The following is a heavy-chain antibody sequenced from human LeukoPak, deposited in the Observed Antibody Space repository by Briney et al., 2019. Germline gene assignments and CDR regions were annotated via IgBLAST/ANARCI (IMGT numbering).Heavy chain of an antibody. V-gene: IGHV3-7*01. CDR1: GFTFSSYW. J-gene: IGHJ4*02. Sequence: GGSLRLSCAASGFTFSSYWMSWVRQAPGKGLEWVANIKQDGSEKYYVDSVKGRFTISRDNAKNSLYLQMNSLRAEDTAVYYCARDVHYYDSSSYVFDYWGQGTLVTVSS. CDR3: ARDVHYYDSSSYVFDY. CDR2: IKQDGSEK. D-gene: IGHD3-22*01.